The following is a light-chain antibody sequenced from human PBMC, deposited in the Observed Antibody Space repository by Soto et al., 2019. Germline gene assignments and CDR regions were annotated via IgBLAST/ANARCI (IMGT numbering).Light chain of an antibody. CDR1: QSISSY. J-gene: IGKJ5*01. V-gene: IGKV3-11*01. Sequence: EIVLTQSPATLSLSPGDRAILSCRASQSISSYLAWYQQKPGQAPRPLIYDAFNRATGIPARFSGRGSRTDFTLTISSLEPEDFAVYYCQQRDNWPITFGQGTRLEIK. CDR2: DAF. CDR3: QQRDNWPIT.